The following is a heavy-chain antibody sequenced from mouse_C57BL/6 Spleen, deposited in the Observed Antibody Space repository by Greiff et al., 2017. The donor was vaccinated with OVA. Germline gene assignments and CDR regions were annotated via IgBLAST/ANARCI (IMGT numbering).Heavy chain of an antibody. J-gene: IGHJ4*01. D-gene: IGHD1-1*01. CDR3: TREDGSSYAMDY. CDR1: GYTFTSYW. Sequence: EVQLQQSGTVLARPGASVKMSCKTSGYTFTSYWMHWVKQRPGQGLEWIGAIDPGNSDTSYNQKFKGKAKLTAVTSASTAYMELSSLTNEDSAVYYCTREDGSSYAMDYWGQGTSVTVSS. V-gene: IGHV1-5*01. CDR2: IDPGNSDT.